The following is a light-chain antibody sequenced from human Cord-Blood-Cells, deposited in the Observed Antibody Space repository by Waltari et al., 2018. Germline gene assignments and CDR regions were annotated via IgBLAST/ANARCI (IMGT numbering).Light chain of an antibody. CDR2: DVS. V-gene: IGLV2-14*01. J-gene: IGLJ2*01. CDR3: SSYTSSSTVV. Sequence: QSALTQPASVSGSPGQSITISCTGTSSDVGGYHYVSWYQQHPAKAPKLMIYDVSKRPSGVSNRFSGSKSGNTASLTISGLQAEDEADYYCSSYTSSSTVVFGGGTKLTVL. CDR1: SSDVGGYHY.